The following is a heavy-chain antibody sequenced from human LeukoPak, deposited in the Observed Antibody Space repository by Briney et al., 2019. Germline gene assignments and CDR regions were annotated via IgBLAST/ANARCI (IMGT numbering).Heavy chain of an antibody. Sequence: SETLSLTCIVSGGPISSGPYYWGWIRQPPGKGLEWIGSIFPSGSTYSHPSLKSRVTISVDTSKNQFSLKLSSVTAADTAVYYCARHGSLSSGLYIRGQGSLVTVSS. D-gene: IGHD6-19*01. CDR1: GGPISSGPYY. CDR3: ARHGSLSSGLYI. J-gene: IGHJ4*02. V-gene: IGHV4-39*01. CDR2: IFPSGST.